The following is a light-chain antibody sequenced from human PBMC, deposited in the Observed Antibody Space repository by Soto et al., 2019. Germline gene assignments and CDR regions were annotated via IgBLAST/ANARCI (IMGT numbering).Light chain of an antibody. Sequence: QSALTQPASVSGSPGQSITISCTGTSSDVGGYNYVSWYQQHPGKAPKIMIYEVSNRPSGVSNRFSGSKSGNTASLTISGLQAEDEADYYCLAWDTSPRADVFGTGTKLTVL. CDR1: SSDVGGYNY. V-gene: IGLV2-14*01. CDR3: LAWDTSPRADV. CDR2: EVS. J-gene: IGLJ1*01.